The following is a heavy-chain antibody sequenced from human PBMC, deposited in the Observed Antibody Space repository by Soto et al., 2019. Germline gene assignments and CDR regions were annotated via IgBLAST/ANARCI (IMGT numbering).Heavy chain of an antibody. CDR3: AIDNGYYDF. V-gene: IGHV1-18*01. J-gene: IGHJ4*02. D-gene: IGHD2-8*01. CDR1: GSTFSSNS. Sequence: VASVKVSCQTSGSTFSSNSINWVRQAPGQGLEWMAWISTTSGNTHYAERVQGRVTVTLDKSARTAFMEMWGLTSDGTAVYFCAIDNGYYDFLGQGTLVTVSS. CDR2: ISTTSGNT.